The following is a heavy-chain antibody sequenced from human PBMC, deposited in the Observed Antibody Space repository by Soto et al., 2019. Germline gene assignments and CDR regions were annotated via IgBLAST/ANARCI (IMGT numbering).Heavy chain of an antibody. CDR2: INGGGGGT. Sequence: GGSLRLSCAASGFTFSSYAMSWVRQAPGKGLEWVSSINGGGGGTYYADFVKGRFTISRDNSKNTLYLQMNSLRVEDTAVYYCAKRSGVTYYFDYWGRGTLVTVSS. CDR1: GFTFSSYA. J-gene: IGHJ4*02. D-gene: IGHD3-3*01. V-gene: IGHV3-23*01. CDR3: AKRSGVTYYFDY.